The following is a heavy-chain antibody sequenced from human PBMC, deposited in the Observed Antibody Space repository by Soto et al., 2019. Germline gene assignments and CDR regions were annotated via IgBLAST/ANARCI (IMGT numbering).Heavy chain of an antibody. CDR1: GFTFSSYW. CDR2: INSDGSST. J-gene: IGHJ6*02. D-gene: IGHD3-10*01. CDR3: ARERGGDGYKSYYYYCGMDV. V-gene: IGHV3-74*01. Sequence: EVQLVESGGGLVQPGGSLRLSCAASGFTFSSYWMHWVRQAPGKGLVWVSRINSDGSSTSYADSVKGRFTISRDNAKNTLYLQMNSLRAEDTAVYYCARERGGDGYKSYYYYCGMDVWGQGTTVTVSS.